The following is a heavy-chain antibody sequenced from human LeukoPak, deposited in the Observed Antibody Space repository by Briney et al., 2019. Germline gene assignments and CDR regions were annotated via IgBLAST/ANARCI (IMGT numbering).Heavy chain of an antibody. CDR3: TGGSDKVLSGEYYYYMDV. J-gene: IGHJ6*03. V-gene: IGHV3-7*01. CDR2: IDRDGRLQ. CDR1: GFTTHYW. D-gene: IGHD2/OR15-2a*01. Sequence: GGSLRLSCTASGFTTHYWLNWVRQSPGKGREWVANIDRDGRLQHYVGSMEGRFTLSRDRPKNSLALQMHRLRAQDPAVYYRTGGSDKVLSGEYYYYMDVWGTGTTVTVSS.